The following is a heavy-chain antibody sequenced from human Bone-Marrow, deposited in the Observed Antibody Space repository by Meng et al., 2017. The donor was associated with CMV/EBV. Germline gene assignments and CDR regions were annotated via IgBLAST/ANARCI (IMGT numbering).Heavy chain of an antibody. J-gene: IGHJ3*02. Sequence: GESLKISCVASGFTLRRYGMHWVRQAPGKGLEWVAVISNDGSNRNYADSVKGRFTISRDNSKNTLYLQMNSLRAEDTAVYYCARDICETGSGYYGCDAFDIWGQGTLVTVSS. CDR1: GFTLRRYG. CDR3: ARDICETGSGYYGCDAFDI. D-gene: IGHD3-22*01. CDR2: ISNDGSNR. V-gene: IGHV3-30*04.